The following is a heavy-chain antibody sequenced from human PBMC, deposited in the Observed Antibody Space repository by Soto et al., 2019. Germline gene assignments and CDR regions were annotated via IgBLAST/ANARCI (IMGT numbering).Heavy chain of an antibody. J-gene: IGHJ6*02. CDR2: IYYGGST. CDR3: ARVTTNYYYGMDV. CDR1: GGSISSYY. Sequence: PSETLSLTXTVSGGSISSYYWSWIRQPPGKGLEWIGYIYYGGSTNYNPSLKSRVTISVDTSKNQFSLKLSSVTAADTAVYYCARVTTNYYYGMDVWGQGTTVTVSS. V-gene: IGHV4-59*01. D-gene: IGHD4-17*01.